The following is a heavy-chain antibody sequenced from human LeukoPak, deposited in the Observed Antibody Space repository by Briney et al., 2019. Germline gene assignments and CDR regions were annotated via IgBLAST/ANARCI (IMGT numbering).Heavy chain of an antibody. D-gene: IGHD2-2*01. CDR1: GFIFSSYG. Sequence: PGRSLRLSCAASGFIFSSYGMHWVRQAPGKGLEWVAVIWYDGSNKYYADSVKGRFTISRDNSKNTLYLQMNSMRAEDTAVYYCARRHCSSTSCYFSNWFNPWGQGTLVTVSS. CDR3: ARRHCSSTSCYFSNWFNP. CDR2: IWYDGSNK. V-gene: IGHV3-33*01. J-gene: IGHJ5*02.